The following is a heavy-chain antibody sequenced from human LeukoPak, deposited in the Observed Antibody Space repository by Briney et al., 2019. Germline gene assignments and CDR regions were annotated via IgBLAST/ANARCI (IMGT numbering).Heavy chain of an antibody. D-gene: IGHD2-2*01. J-gene: IGHJ4*02. Sequence: SETLSLTSAVSGGSISSSNWWSWVRQPPGKGLEWIGEIYHSGSTNYNPSLKSRVTISVDKSKNQFSLKLSSVTAADTAVYYCASLYCSSTSCPGYWGQGTLVTVSS. CDR2: IYHSGST. CDR1: GGSISSSNW. CDR3: ASLYCSSTSCPGY. V-gene: IGHV4-4*02.